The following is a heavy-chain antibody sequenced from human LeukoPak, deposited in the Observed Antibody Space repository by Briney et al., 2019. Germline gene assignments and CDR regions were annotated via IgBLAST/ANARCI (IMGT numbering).Heavy chain of an antibody. CDR1: GYTFTSYG. J-gene: IGHJ4*02. V-gene: IGHV1-18*04. Sequence: ASVKVSCKAAGYTFTSYGISWVRQAPGQGLEWMGWISAYNGNTNYAQKLQGRVTMTTDTSTSTVYMELRSLRSDDTAVYYCARGGLYWSSTSCYGREYWGQGTLVTVSS. CDR2: ISAYNGNT. CDR3: ARGGLYWSSTSCYGREY. D-gene: IGHD2-2*01.